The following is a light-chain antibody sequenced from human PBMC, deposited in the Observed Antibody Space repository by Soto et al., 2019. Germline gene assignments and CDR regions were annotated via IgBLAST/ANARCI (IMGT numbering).Light chain of an antibody. J-gene: IGKJ3*01. V-gene: IGKV1-5*01. CDR3: QHYNDFLLI. CDR1: QSISRS. Sequence: DIQMTQSPSTLSASVGDRVTITCRASQSISRSLAWYQQNPGKAPKLLIYDASSLESGVPSRFSGSGSGTEFTLNFLSLQHHDFGSYYCQHYNDFLLIFGPGTTVDIK. CDR2: DAS.